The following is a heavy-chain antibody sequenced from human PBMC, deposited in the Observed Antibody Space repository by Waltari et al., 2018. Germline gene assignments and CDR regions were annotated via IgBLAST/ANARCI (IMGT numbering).Heavy chain of an antibody. J-gene: IGHJ4*02. CDR3: AILWFGELLQFDY. CDR2: INPILGIA. CDR1: GGTFSSYT. Sequence: QVQLVQSGAEVKKPGSSVKVSCKASGGTFSSYTISWVRQAPGQGLEWMGRINPILGIANYARKFQGRVTITADKSTSTAYMELSSLGSEDTAVYYCAILWFGELLQFDYWGQGTLVTVSS. D-gene: IGHD3-10*01. V-gene: IGHV1-69*02.